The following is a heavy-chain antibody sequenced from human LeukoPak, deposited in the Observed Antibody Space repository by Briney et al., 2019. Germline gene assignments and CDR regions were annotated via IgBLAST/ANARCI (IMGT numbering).Heavy chain of an antibody. V-gene: IGHV3-23*01. J-gene: IGHJ3*02. CDR1: GFTFSSYA. Sequence: GGSLRLSCTASGFTFSSYAMSWVRQAPGKGLEWVSAISGSGGSTYYADSVKGRFTISRDNSKNTLYLQMNSLRAEDTAVYYCAKDLGLLWFGDMGDAFDIWGQGTMVTVSS. D-gene: IGHD3-10*01. CDR2: ISGSGGST. CDR3: AKDLGLLWFGDMGDAFDI.